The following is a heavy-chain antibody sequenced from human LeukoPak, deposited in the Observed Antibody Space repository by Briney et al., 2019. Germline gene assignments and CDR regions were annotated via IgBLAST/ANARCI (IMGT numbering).Heavy chain of an antibody. V-gene: IGHV3-7*01. J-gene: IGHJ4*02. D-gene: IGHD3-16*01. CDR3: AREGEGYFDY. CDR1: GFTFSRFW. Sequence: GGSLRFSCAASGFTFSRFWMTWVRQAPGKGLEWVANIKQDGSENYYVDSVKGRFTISRDNAKNSLYLQMNSLRAEDTAVYYCAREGEGYFDYWGQGTLVTVSS. CDR2: IKQDGSEN.